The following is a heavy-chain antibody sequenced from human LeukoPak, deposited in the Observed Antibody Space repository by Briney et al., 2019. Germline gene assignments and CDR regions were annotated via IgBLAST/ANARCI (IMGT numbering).Heavy chain of an antibody. Sequence: GGSLRLSCAASEFAFDDYWMAWVRQAPGRRLEWVANINRDDSEKYYVDSVKGRFTISRDNAKNSLYLQMNSLTAEDTAVYYCARERLLSAAGHFDHWAREPWSPSPQ. CDR1: EFAFDDYW. D-gene: IGHD6-13*01. CDR2: INRDDSEK. CDR3: ARERLLSAAGHFDH. V-gene: IGHV3-7*01. J-gene: IGHJ4*02.